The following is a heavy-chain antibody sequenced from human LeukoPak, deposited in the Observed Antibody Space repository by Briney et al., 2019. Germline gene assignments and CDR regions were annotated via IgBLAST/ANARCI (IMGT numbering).Heavy chain of an antibody. V-gene: IGHV4-61*02. Sequence: NPSETLSLTCTVSGGSISSGSYYWSWIRQPAGKGREWIGRIYTSGSTNYNPSLKSRVTISVDTSKNQFSLKLSSVTAADTAVYYCARLIGHYYYYSMDVWGKGTTVTVSS. J-gene: IGHJ6*03. CDR2: IYTSGST. D-gene: IGHD3-22*01. CDR1: GGSISSGSYY. CDR3: ARLIGHYYYYSMDV.